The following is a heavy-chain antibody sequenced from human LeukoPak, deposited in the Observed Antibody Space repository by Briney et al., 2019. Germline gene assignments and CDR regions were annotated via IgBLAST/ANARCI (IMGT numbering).Heavy chain of an antibody. D-gene: IGHD3-10*01. V-gene: IGHV1-46*01. CDR2: IYPSGGRT. J-gene: IGHJ4*02. Sequence: GASVKVSCKASGYTFTSYNMHWVRQAPGQGLEWMGIIYPSGGRTNYAQKFQGRVTMTRDTSTSTVYMDLSSLRSEDTAVYYCARDGPGIDYWSQGTLVTVSS. CDR1: GYTFTSYN. CDR3: ARDGPGIDY.